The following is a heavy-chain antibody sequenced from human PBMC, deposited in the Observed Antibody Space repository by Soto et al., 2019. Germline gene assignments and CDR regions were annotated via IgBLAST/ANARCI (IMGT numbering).Heavy chain of an antibody. CDR1: GDSISSYY. CDR2: ISYTGST. CDR3: ARLGRGDYDILTGDQPYNNWFDP. J-gene: IGHJ5*02. D-gene: IGHD3-9*01. V-gene: IGHV4-59*13. Sequence: PSETLSLTCTVSGDSISSYYWSWIRQPPGKGLEWVGYISYTGSTIYNPSLESRATISLDTSKNQVSLSLNSVTVADTAVYYCARLGRGDYDILTGDQPYNNWFDPWGQGTLVTVSS.